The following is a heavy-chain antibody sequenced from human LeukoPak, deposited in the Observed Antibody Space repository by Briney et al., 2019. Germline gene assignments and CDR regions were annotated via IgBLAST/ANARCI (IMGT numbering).Heavy chain of an antibody. V-gene: IGHV3-23*01. D-gene: IGHD1-26*01. CDR2: ISGSGGST. Sequence: PGGSLRLSCAASGFTFSSYSMNWVRQAPGKGLEWVSAISGSGGSTYYADSVKGRFTISRDNSKNTLYLQMNSLRAEDTAVYYCATARGNSGSYYEDRMLYYFDYWGQGTLVTVSS. CDR3: ATARGNSGSYYEDRMLYYFDY. CDR1: GFTFSSYS. J-gene: IGHJ4*02.